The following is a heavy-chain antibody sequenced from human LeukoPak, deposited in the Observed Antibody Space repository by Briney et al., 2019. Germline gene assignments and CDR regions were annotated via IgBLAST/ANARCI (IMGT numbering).Heavy chain of an antibody. CDR2: IYYIGST. CDR3: AKHNGGGVVSYVAPGPPDYFDH. J-gene: IGHJ4*02. V-gene: IGHV4-59*08. Sequence: PSETLSLTCTVSGGSISSYYWSWIRQPPGKGLEWIGYIYYIGSTNYNPSLKSRVTISVETSKNQFSLKLSSLTVTDTAIYYCAKHNGGGVVSYVAPGPPDYFDHWGQGALVIVSS. CDR1: GGSISSYY. D-gene: IGHD1-26*01.